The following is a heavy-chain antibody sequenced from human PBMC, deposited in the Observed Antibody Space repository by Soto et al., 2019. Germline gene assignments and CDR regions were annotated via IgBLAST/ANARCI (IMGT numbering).Heavy chain of an antibody. Sequence: GGSLRLSCAASGFTFSSYGMHWVRQAPGKGLEWVAVIWYDGSNKYYADSVKGRFTISRDNSKNTLYLQMNSLRAEDTAVYYCARDLSDSSSYYYYGMDVWGQGTTVTVSS. J-gene: IGHJ6*02. V-gene: IGHV3-33*01. D-gene: IGHD6-6*01. CDR3: ARDLSDSSSYYYYGMDV. CDR2: IWYDGSNK. CDR1: GFTFSSYG.